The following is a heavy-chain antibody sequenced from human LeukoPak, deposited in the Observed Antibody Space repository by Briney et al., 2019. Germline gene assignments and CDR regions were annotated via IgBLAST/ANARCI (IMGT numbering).Heavy chain of an antibody. CDR3: AKTDDSGWWTIDY. Sequence: PGGSLRLSCAASGFTFSNYGILWVRQAPGKGLEWVATISYDGIYKYYADSVKGRFTVSRDAPKNTLFLQMNSLRDEDTAVYYCAKTDDSGWWTIDYWGQGTLVTVSS. V-gene: IGHV3-30*18. CDR1: GFTFSNYG. CDR2: ISYDGIYK. J-gene: IGHJ4*02. D-gene: IGHD6-19*01.